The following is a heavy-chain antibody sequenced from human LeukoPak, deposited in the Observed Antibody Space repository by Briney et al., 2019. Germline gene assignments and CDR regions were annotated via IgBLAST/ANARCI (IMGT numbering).Heavy chain of an antibody. D-gene: IGHD3-3*01. CDR3: ARSPVLRFLEWLSESAFDY. CDR2: INPNSGGT. CDR1: GYTFTGYY. V-gene: IGHV1-2*02. J-gene: IGHJ4*02. Sequence: ASVTVSCKASGYTFTGYYMHWVRQAPGQGLEWMGWINPNSGGTNYAQKFQGRVTMTRDTSISTAYMELSRLRSDDTAVYYCARSPVLRFLEWLSESAFDYWGEGTLLTVSS.